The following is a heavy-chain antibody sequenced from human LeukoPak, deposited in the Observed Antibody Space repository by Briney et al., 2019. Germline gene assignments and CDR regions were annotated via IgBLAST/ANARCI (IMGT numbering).Heavy chain of an antibody. CDR1: GFTFSSYG. V-gene: IGHV3-33*01. Sequence: GGSQRLSCAASGFTFSSYGMHWVRQAPGKGLGWVAVIWYDGSNKYYADSVKGRFTISRDNSKNTLYLQMNSLRAEDTAVYYCAREGADTAIDYWGQGTLVTVSS. CDR3: AREGADTAIDY. CDR2: IWYDGSNK. D-gene: IGHD5-18*01. J-gene: IGHJ4*02.